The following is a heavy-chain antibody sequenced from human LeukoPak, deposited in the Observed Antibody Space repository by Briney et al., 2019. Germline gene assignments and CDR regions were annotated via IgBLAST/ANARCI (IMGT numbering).Heavy chain of an antibody. Sequence: GGSLRLSCSASGFTFSSYAMHWVRQAPGKGLEYVSVISSNGGSTYHADSVKGRFTISRDNSKNTLYLQMSSLRPEDTAVYYCVKDFRPYDILTGYPDYWGQGTLVTVSS. V-gene: IGHV3-64D*06. J-gene: IGHJ4*02. D-gene: IGHD3-9*01. CDR2: ISSNGGST. CDR3: VKDFRPYDILTGYPDY. CDR1: GFTFSSYA.